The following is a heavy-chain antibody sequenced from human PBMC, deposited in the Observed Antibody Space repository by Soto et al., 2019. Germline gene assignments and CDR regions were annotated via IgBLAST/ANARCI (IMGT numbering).Heavy chain of an antibody. CDR1: GFTFSSSA. Sequence: PGGSLRLSCAASGFTFSSSAMHWVRQAPGKGLEWVAVISYDGSKKYFGPSVKGRFTISRDNSNNTVHLQMNRLKTADTAIYYCARDRVLMGAKWFDPWGPGTLVTVSS. CDR2: ISYDGSKK. CDR3: ARDRVLMGAKWFDP. D-gene: IGHD3-10*02. V-gene: IGHV3-30*03. J-gene: IGHJ5*02.